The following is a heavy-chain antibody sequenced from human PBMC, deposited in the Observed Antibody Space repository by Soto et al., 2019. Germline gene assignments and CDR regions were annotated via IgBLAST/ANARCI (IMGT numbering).Heavy chain of an antibody. CDR3: TTSANDKFVDY. Sequence: GGSLRLSCAASGFSFIGSAMHWVRQASGKGLEWVGRMRSRANSYATTYAESVKGRFTISRDDSKNTAYLQMNSLKTEDTAVYYCTTSANDKFVDYWGQGTPVTVSS. D-gene: IGHD5-12*01. V-gene: IGHV3-73*01. CDR2: MRSRANSYAT. J-gene: IGHJ4*02. CDR1: GFSFIGSA.